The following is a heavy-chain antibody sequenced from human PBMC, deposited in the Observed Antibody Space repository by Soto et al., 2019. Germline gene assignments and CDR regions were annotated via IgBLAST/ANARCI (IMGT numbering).Heavy chain of an antibody. CDR1: GGSISSYY. CDR2: IYYSGGT. CDR3: AGSIAARGPFDP. J-gene: IGHJ5*02. D-gene: IGHD6-6*01. V-gene: IGHV4-59*01. Sequence: PSETLSLTCTVSGGSISSYYWSWIRQPPGKGLEWIGYIYYSGGTNYNPSLKSRVTISVDTSKNQFSLKLSSVTAADTAVYYCAGSIAARGPFDPWGQGTLVTVS.